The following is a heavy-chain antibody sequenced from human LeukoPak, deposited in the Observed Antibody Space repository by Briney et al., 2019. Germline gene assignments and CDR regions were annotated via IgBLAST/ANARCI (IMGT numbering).Heavy chain of an antibody. D-gene: IGHD5-12*01. Sequence: PSETLSLTCTVSGVSISSYYWSWIRQSPGKGLEWIGYIFYSGSTNYNPSLKSRVTISVDTSKNQFSLKLTSVTAADTAVYYRARSRAYDYHFDNWSQGTLVTVSS. J-gene: IGHJ4*02. CDR3: ARSRAYDYHFDN. V-gene: IGHV4-59*01. CDR2: IFYSGST. CDR1: GVSISSYY.